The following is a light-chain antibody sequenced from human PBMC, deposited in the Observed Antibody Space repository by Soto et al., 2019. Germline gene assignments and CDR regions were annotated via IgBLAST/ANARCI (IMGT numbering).Light chain of an antibody. CDR2: RDN. J-gene: IGLJ2*01. CDR1: SSDIGSNP. Sequence: QSVLTQPPSASGTPGQRVAISCSGGSSDIGSNPVNWYLHLPGPAPKLLIYRDNQRPSGVPDRFSGSKSGTSASLTISGLQSEDEADYFCSAWDDNIYGPVFGGGTQLTVL. CDR3: SAWDDNIYGPV. V-gene: IGLV1-44*01.